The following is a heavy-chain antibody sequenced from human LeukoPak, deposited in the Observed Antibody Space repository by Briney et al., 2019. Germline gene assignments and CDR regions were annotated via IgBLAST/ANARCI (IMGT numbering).Heavy chain of an antibody. CDR2: ISYDGSNK. Sequence: GGSLRLSCAASGFTFSSYAMHWVRQAPGKGLEWVAVISYDGSNKYYADSVKGRFTISRDNSKNTLYLQMNSLRAEDTAVYYCARDSRGYDKGMDVWGQGTTVTVSS. D-gene: IGHD6-25*01. CDR1: GFTFSSYA. CDR3: ARDSRGYDKGMDV. V-gene: IGHV3-30-3*01. J-gene: IGHJ6*02.